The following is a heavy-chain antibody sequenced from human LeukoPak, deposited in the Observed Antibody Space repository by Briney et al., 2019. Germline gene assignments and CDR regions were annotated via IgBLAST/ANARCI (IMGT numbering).Heavy chain of an antibody. J-gene: IGHJ4*02. CDR3: ARGDRAASGYDS. Sequence: GGPLRLSCAASGFTFSSYTMSWVRQAPGKGLEWVSSISGSGGYTYYADSVKGRFTISRDNSKNMVYLQMNSLRAEDTALYYCARGDRAASGYDSWGQGALVTVSP. CDR2: ISGSGGYT. D-gene: IGHD3-22*01. V-gene: IGHV3-23*01. CDR1: GFTFSSYT.